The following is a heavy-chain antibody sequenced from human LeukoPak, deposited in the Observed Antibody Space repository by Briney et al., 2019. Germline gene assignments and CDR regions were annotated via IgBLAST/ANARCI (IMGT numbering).Heavy chain of an antibody. D-gene: IGHD2-15*01. Sequence: PGGSLRPSCAASGFTFSSYSMNWVRQAPGKGLEWVSYISSSSSTIYYADSVKGRFTISRDNAKNSLYLQMNSLRAEDTAVYYCASGRGPADAFDIWGQGTMVTVSS. CDR1: GFTFSSYS. V-gene: IGHV3-48*01. CDR3: ASGRGPADAFDI. J-gene: IGHJ3*02. CDR2: ISSSSSTI.